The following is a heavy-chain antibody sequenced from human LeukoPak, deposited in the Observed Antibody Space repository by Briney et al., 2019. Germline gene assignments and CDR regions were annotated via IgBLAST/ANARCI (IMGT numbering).Heavy chain of an antibody. CDR2: ISTSTTTI. CDR3: AKVAKYYYGPETYYFFEQ. V-gene: IGHV3-48*04. Sequence: GGSLRLSCAASGFTFSSYSMNWVRQAPGKGLEWISYISTSTTTIYYANSVKGRFTISRDYAKNSLYLQMNSLRVEDTAVYYCAKVAKYYYGPETYYFFEQWGQGTPVTASS. J-gene: IGHJ4*02. D-gene: IGHD3-10*01. CDR1: GFTFSSYS.